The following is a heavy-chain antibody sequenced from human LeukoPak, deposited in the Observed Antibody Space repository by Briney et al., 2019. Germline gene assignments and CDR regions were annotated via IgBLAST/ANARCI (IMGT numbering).Heavy chain of an antibody. D-gene: IGHD4-17*01. CDR2: INWNGGRT. V-gene: IGHV3-20*04. Sequence: GGSLRLSCAASGXMFDDYGVSWVRQAPGKGLEWVFGINWNGGRTGYADSVKGRFTISRDNAKNSLYLQMNSLRAEDTALYYCARDYDYGDYPGYWGQGTLVTVSS. CDR3: ARDYDYGDYPGY. CDR1: GXMFDDYG. J-gene: IGHJ4*02.